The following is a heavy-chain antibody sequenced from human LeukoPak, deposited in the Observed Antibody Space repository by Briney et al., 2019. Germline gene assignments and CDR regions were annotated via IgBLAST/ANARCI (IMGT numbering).Heavy chain of an antibody. CDR3: ARDPRGHYSYYYYLDV. CDR2: INPSGGST. D-gene: IGHD2-21*01. J-gene: IGHJ6*03. Sequence: GASVKVSCKASGYTFTSYYMHWVRQAPGQGLEWMGIINPSGGSTSYAQKFQGRVTMTRDTSTSTVYMELSSLRSEDTAVYYCARDPRGHYSYYYYLDVWGKGTTVTVSS. V-gene: IGHV1-46*03. CDR1: GYTFTSYY.